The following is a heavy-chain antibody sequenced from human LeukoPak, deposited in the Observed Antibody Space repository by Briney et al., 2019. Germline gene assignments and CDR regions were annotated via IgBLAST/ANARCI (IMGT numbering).Heavy chain of an antibody. CDR2: TYYRSKWYT. V-gene: IGHV6-1*01. D-gene: IGHD4-17*01. J-gene: IGHJ4*02. CDR1: GDSVSINNAA. CDR3: ARYGASLDY. Sequence: SQALSLTSAISGDSVSINNAARNWIRQSPSRGLEWLVRTYYRSKWYTDYAVSVKSRITSNPDTSKHHFSLQLNSVTPEDTAVYFCARYGASLDYWGQGTLVTVSS.